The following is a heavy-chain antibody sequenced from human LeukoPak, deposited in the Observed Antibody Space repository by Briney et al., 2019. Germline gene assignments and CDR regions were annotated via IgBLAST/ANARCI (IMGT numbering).Heavy chain of an antibody. J-gene: IGHJ4*02. V-gene: IGHV3-23*01. CDR3: AKAGGYYYGSGIDKTFDY. D-gene: IGHD3-10*01. CDR2: ISGSGGST. Sequence: GGSLRLSCAASGFTFSSYAMSWVRQAPGKGLEWVSAISGSGGSTYYADSVKGRFTISRDNSKNTLYLQMNSLRAEDTAVYYCAKAGGYYYGSGIDKTFDYWGQETLVTVSS. CDR1: GFTFSSYA.